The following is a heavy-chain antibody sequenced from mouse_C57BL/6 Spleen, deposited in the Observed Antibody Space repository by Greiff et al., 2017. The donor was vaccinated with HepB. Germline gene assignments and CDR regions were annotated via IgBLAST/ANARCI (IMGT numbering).Heavy chain of an antibody. J-gene: IGHJ2*01. Sequence: VQLQQSGPELVKPGASVKISCKASGYTFTDYYMNWVKQSHGKSLEWIGDINPNNGGTSYNQKFKGKATLTVDKSSSTAYMELRSLTSEDSAVYYCARGIYYDYPGFWGQGTTLTVSS. D-gene: IGHD2-4*01. CDR3: ARGIYYDYPGF. V-gene: IGHV1-26*01. CDR1: GYTFTDYY. CDR2: INPNNGGT.